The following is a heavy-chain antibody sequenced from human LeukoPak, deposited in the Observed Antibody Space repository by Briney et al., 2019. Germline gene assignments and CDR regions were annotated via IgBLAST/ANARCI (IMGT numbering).Heavy chain of an antibody. CDR2: ISSSSSYI. Sequence: GGSLRLSCAASGFTFSSYSMNWVRQAPGKGLEWVSSISSSSSYIYYADSVKGRFAISRDNAKNSLYLQMNSLRAEDTAVYYCARLATYYYDSSGYYHDYWGQGTLVTVSS. D-gene: IGHD3-22*01. V-gene: IGHV3-21*01. CDR3: ARLATYYYDSSGYYHDY. J-gene: IGHJ4*02. CDR1: GFTFSSYS.